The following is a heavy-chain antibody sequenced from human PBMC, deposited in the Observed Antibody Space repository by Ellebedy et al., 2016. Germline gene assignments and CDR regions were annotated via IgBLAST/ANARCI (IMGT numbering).Heavy chain of an antibody. Sequence: GGSLRLSCAASGFTFSSYGMHWVRQAPGKGLEWVAVIWYDGSNKYYADSVKGRFTISRDNSKNTLYLQMNSLRAEDTAVYYCAKGGIAVAGTLSYWGQGTLVTVSS. J-gene: IGHJ4*02. CDR3: AKGGIAVAGTLSY. CDR2: IWYDGSNK. CDR1: GFTFSSYG. V-gene: IGHV3-33*06. D-gene: IGHD6-19*01.